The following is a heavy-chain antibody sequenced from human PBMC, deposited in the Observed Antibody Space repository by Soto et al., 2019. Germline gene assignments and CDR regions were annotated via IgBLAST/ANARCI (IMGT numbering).Heavy chain of an antibody. CDR3: ARAAPDVNWFDP. CDR1: GGSISSYY. CDR2: IYYSGST. V-gene: IGHV4-59*01. Sequence: QVQLQQSGPGLVKPSETLSLTCTVSGGSISSYYWSWIRQPPGKGLEWIGYIYYSGSTNYNPSLKSRVTISVDTSKNQFSLKLSSVTAADTAVYYCARAAPDVNWFDPWGQGTLVTVSS. J-gene: IGHJ5*02.